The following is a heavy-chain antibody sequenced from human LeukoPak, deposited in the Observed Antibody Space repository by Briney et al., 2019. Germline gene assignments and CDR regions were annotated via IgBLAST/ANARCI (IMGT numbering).Heavy chain of an antibody. V-gene: IGHV4-39*07. J-gene: IGHJ3*02. CDR2: IYYSGST. Sequence: PSETLSLTCTVSGGSISSSSYYWGWIRQPPGKGLEWIGSIYYSGSTYYNPSLKSRVTISVDTSKNQFSLKLSSVTAADTAVYYCAERRGDSSGYYSADAFDIWGQGTMVTVSS. D-gene: IGHD3-22*01. CDR3: AERRGDSSGYYSADAFDI. CDR1: GGSISSSSYY.